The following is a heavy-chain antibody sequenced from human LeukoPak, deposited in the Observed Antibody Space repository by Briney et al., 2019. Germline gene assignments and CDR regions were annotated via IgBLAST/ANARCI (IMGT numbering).Heavy chain of an antibody. CDR3: ARCGGRGYSYGYLSYYYYMDV. CDR1: GFTFSDYY. J-gene: IGHJ6*03. CDR2: ISSSGSTI. V-gene: IGHV3-11*04. D-gene: IGHD5-18*01. Sequence: GGSLRLSCAASGFTFSDYYMSWIRQAPGKGLEWVSHISSSGSTIYYAYSVKGRFTTSRDNAKSSLYLQMNSLRAEDTAVYYCARCGGRGYSYGYLSYYYYMDVWGKGTTVTVSS.